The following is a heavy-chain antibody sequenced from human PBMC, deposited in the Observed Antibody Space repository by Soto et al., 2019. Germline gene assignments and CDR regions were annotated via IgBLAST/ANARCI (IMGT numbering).Heavy chain of an antibody. Sequence: PGGSLSLSCAASGFTFSSYSTSSVRQAPGKGLEWVSAISGSGGSTYYADSVKGRFTISRDNSKNTLYLQMNSLRAEDTAVYYCAKEGDHIAAAVTIDYWGQGTLVTVSS. CDR3: AKEGDHIAAAVTIDY. V-gene: IGHV3-23*01. CDR1: GFTFSSYS. CDR2: ISGSGGST. D-gene: IGHD6-13*01. J-gene: IGHJ4*02.